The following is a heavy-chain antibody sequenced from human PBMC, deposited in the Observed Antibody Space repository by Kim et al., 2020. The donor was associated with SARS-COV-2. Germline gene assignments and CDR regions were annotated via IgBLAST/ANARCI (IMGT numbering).Heavy chain of an antibody. CDR1: GFTFSSYG. V-gene: IGHV3-30*18. D-gene: IGHD6-13*01. Sequence: GGSLRLSCAASGFTFSSYGMHWVRQAPGKGLEWVAVISYDGSNKYYADSVKGRFTISRDNSKNTLYLQMNSLRAEDTAVYYCAKDWVWYSSSWYPDYWGQGTLVTVSS. J-gene: IGHJ4*02. CDR3: AKDWVWYSSSWYPDY. CDR2: ISYDGSNK.